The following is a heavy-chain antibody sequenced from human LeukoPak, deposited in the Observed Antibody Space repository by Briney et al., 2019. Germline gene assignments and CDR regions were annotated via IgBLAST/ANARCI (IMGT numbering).Heavy chain of an antibody. CDR1: GFTFSSYG. V-gene: IGHV3-33*06. CDR2: IWFDGSNK. Sequence: SGGSLRLSCAASGFTFSSYGMHWVRQAPGKGLEWVAVIWFDGSNKYYADSVKGRFTISRDNSKNTLYLQMNSLRAEDTAVYYCAKDAAENDFWSGYRHYYYMDVWGKGTTVTVSS. D-gene: IGHD3-3*01. J-gene: IGHJ6*03. CDR3: AKDAAENDFWSGYRHYYYMDV.